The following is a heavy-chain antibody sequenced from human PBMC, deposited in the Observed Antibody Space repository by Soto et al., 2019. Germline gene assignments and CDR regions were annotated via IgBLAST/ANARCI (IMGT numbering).Heavy chain of an antibody. CDR2: IYPGDSDT. Sequence: PGASLKISCKGSGYSFTSYWIGWVRQMPGKGLEWMGIIYPGDSDTRYSPSFQGQVTISADKSISTAYLQWSSLKASDTAVYYCARDLATGDYALFYWGQGTLVTVSS. CDR3: ARDLATGDYALFY. V-gene: IGHV5-51*01. D-gene: IGHD4-17*01. CDR1: GYSFTSYW. J-gene: IGHJ4*02.